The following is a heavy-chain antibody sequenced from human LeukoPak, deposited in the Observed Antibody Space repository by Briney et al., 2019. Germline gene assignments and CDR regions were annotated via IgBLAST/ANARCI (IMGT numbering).Heavy chain of an antibody. CDR3: AREYYYGSGSNYYFDY. V-gene: IGHV3-66*01. D-gene: IGHD3-10*01. Sequence: PGGSLRLSCAASGFTVSSNYMSWVGQDPGNGLERVSVIYSGGSTYFADSVKGRFTISRDNSKNTLYLQMNSLRAEDTAVYYCAREYYYGSGSNYYFDYWGQGTLVTVSS. CDR2: IYSGGST. CDR1: GFTVSSNY. J-gene: IGHJ4*02.